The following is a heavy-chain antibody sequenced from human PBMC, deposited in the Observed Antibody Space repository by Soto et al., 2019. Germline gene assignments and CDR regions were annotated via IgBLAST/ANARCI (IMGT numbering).Heavy chain of an antibody. J-gene: IGHJ4*02. Sequence: PSETLSLTCIVSGGSISSGDYYWSWIRQHPWKCLEWIGYIYYSGSTYYNPSLKSRVTISVDTSKNQFSLKLSSVTAADTAVYYCAIAVRGWDIVLLPAATVDYWGQGTLVTVSS. CDR3: AIAVRGWDIVLLPAATVDY. CDR2: IYYSGST. V-gene: IGHV4-31*03. CDR1: GGSISSGDYY. D-gene: IGHD2-2*01.